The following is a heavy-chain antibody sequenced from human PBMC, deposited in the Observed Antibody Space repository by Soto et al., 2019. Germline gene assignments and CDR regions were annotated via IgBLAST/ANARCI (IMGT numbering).Heavy chain of an antibody. Sequence: GSLRLSCPASGFTFSDYYMTWIRQAPGKGLEWVSYISSSGATKYYADSLKGRFTVSRDNAKNSLYLQMNSLRDDDTAVYYCARDRTNAYYGMDVWGQGTTVTVSS. CDR3: ARDRTNAYYGMDV. CDR1: GFTFSDYY. J-gene: IGHJ6*02. V-gene: IGHV3-11*01. CDR2: ISSSGATK.